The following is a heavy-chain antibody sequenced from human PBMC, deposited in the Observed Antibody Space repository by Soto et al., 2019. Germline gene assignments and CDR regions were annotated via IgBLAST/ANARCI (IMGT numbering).Heavy chain of an antibody. CDR2: ISYDGSNK. CDR1: GFTFSSYA. CDR3: ARPRIAAAPDPALYYYYGMDV. Sequence: QVQLVESGGGVVQPGRSLRLSCAASGFTFSSYAMHWVRQAPGKGLEWVAVISYDGSNKYYADSVKGRFTISRDNSKNTLYLQMNSLRAEDTAVYYCARPRIAAAPDPALYYYYGMDVWGQGTTVTVSS. V-gene: IGHV3-30-3*01. D-gene: IGHD6-13*01. J-gene: IGHJ6*02.